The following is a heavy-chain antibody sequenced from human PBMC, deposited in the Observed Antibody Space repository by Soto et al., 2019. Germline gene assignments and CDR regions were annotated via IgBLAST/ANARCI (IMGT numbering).Heavy chain of an antibody. CDR1: GGSFSNYY. D-gene: IGHD6-19*01. V-gene: IGHV4-59*01. J-gene: IGHJ4*02. CDR2: IYYSGST. CDR3: ARGAAVAGRFDY. Sequence: SETLSLTCTVSGGSFSNYYWSWIRQSPGKGLEWIGYIYYSGSTNYNPSLKSRVTISSDTSKNQLSLKLSPVTAADTAVYYCARGAAVAGRFDYWGQGALVTVSS.